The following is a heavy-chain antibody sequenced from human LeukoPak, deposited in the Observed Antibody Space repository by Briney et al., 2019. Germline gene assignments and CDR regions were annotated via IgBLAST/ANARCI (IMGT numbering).Heavy chain of an antibody. V-gene: IGHV3-23*01. D-gene: IGHD6-13*01. Sequence: GGSLRLSCTVSGFTVGSNSMSWVRQAPGKGLEWVSAISGSGGSTYYADSVKGRFTISRDKSKNTLYLQMNSLRAEDTALYYCAGGNIEAAVLWSWGQGALVTVSS. J-gene: IGHJ5*02. CDR1: GFTVGSNS. CDR3: AGGNIEAAVLWS. CDR2: ISGSGGST.